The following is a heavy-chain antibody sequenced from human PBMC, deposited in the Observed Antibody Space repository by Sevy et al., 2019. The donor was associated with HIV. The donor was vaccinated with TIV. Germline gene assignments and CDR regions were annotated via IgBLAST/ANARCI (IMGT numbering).Heavy chain of an antibody. V-gene: IGHV1-2*02. D-gene: IGHD2-21*01. CDR2: IESVDGDK. J-gene: IGHJ4*02. CDR1: GYKFTDYY. Sequence: ASVKVSCEAFGYKFTDYYIHWVRQAPGQGLEWMGWIESVDGDKNYAWRFEGRVTLTRDPSINTAYMELSRLTSDDTANYFCARDVAPSGDHRFDHWGQGALVTVSS. CDR3: ARDVAPSGDHRFDH.